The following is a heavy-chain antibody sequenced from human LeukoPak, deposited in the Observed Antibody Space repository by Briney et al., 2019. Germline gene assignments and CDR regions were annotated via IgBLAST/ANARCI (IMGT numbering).Heavy chain of an antibody. CDR1: GFPFSSYA. D-gene: IGHD1-26*01. J-gene: IGHJ4*02. Sequence: GGSLRLSCAASGFPFSSYAMYWVRQAPGKGLEWVAVISHDGSKKYNADSVKGRFTISRDNSKNTLYLQMNSLIAEDTAVYYCARDLSGGYSLDYWGQGAQVTVSS. CDR2: ISHDGSKK. CDR3: ARDLSGGYSLDY. V-gene: IGHV3-30-3*01.